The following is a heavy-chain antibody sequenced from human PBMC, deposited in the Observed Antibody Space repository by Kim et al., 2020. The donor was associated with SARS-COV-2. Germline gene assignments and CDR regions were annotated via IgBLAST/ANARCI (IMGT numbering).Heavy chain of an antibody. CDR3: ARVKWGSSSWPSFSYYYYYGMDV. Sequence: GGSLRLSCAASGFTFSSYGMHWVRQAPGKGLEWVAVIWYDGSNKYYADSVKGRFTISRDNSKNTLYLQMNSLRAEDTAVYYCARVKWGSSSWPSFSYYYYYGMDVWGQGTTVTVSS. CDR2: IWYDGSNK. CDR1: GFTFSSYG. D-gene: IGHD6-13*01. J-gene: IGHJ6*02. V-gene: IGHV3-33*01.